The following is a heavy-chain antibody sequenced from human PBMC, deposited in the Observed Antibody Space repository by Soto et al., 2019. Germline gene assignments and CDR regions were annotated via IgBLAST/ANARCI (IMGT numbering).Heavy chain of an antibody. D-gene: IGHD6-13*01. V-gene: IGHV3-9*01. CDR2: ISWDSGRI. CDR3: ARVPVRFIAAAGPYYYYSGMDV. Sequence: PGGSLRLSCAASGFTFDDYAMYWVRQGPGKGLEWVSGISWDSGRIGYADSVKGRFTISRDNAKNSLYLQMNSLRAEDTAVYYCARVPVRFIAAAGPYYYYSGMDVWGQXTTVTVSS. J-gene: IGHJ6*02. CDR1: GFTFDDYA.